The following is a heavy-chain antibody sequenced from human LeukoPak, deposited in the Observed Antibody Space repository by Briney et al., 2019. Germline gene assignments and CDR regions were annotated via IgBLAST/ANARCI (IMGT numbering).Heavy chain of an antibody. CDR1: GFTFDDYG. Sequence: GGSLRLSCAASGFTFDDYGMSWVRQAPGKGLEWVSGINWNGGSTGYADSVKGRFTVSRDNAKNSLYLQMNSLRAEDTAVYYCAREDAGSGSTYYYYYYMDVWGKGTTVTISS. CDR3: AREDAGSGSTYYYYYYMDV. V-gene: IGHV3-20*04. J-gene: IGHJ6*03. CDR2: INWNGGST. D-gene: IGHD3-10*01.